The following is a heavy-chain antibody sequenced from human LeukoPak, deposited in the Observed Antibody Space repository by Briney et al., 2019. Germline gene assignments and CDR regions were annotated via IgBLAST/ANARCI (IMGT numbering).Heavy chain of an antibody. Sequence: GSLRLSCAASGFTFSSYWMSWVRQAPGKGLEWVANIKQDGSEKYYVDSVKGRFTISRDNSKNTLFLQMNSLRAEDTAVYYCVKDRIWGEDYFDYWGQGTLVTVSS. CDR3: VKDRIWGEDYFDY. J-gene: IGHJ4*02. V-gene: IGHV3-7*01. CDR1: GFTFSSYW. D-gene: IGHD3-16*01. CDR2: IKQDGSEK.